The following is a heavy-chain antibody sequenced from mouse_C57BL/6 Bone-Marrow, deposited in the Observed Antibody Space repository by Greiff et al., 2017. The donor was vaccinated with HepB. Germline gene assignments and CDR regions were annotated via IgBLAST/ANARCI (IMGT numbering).Heavy chain of an antibody. CDR1: GFTFSDYY. D-gene: IGHD1-1*01. CDR3: ARPPYYYGSRGFAY. V-gene: IGHV5-12*01. J-gene: IGHJ3*01. CDR2: ISNGGGST. Sequence: EVQVVESGGGLVQPGGSLKLSCAASGFTFSDYYMYWVRQTPEKRLEWVAYISNGGGSTYYPDTVKGRFTISRDNAKNTLYLQMSRLKSEYTAMYYCARPPYYYGSRGFAYWGQGTLVTVSA.